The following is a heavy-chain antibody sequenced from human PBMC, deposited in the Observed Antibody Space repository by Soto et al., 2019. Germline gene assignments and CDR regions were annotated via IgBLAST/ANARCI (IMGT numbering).Heavy chain of an antibody. CDR1: GFTFTSHG. Sequence: QTGGSLRLSCAASGFTFTSHGMTWVRQAPGKGLEWVATINEDESEKYYVDSVKGRFTISRDNARQSLFLHMNTLRAEYTAVYYCASIYREKDYTNYRHFDFWGQGTRVSAPQ. CDR3: ASIYREKDYTNYRHFDF. D-gene: IGHD4-4*01. CDR2: INEDESEK. V-gene: IGHV3-7*01. J-gene: IGHJ4*02.